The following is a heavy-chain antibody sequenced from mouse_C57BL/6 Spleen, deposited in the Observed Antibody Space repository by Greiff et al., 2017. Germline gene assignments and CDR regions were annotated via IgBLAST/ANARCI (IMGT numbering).Heavy chain of an antibody. Sequence: DVKLVESGGGLVQPGGSLSLSCAASGFTFPDYYMRWVRQPPGKALEWLGFIRNTANGYTTEYTASVKGRFTISRDNAQSILYLQMNALRAEDSATYYCARSSRYDYDEGGFDYWGQGTTLTVSS. CDR2: IRNTANGYTT. D-gene: IGHD2-4*01. CDR3: ARSSRYDYDEGGFDY. CDR1: GFTFPDYY. J-gene: IGHJ2*01. V-gene: IGHV7-3*01.